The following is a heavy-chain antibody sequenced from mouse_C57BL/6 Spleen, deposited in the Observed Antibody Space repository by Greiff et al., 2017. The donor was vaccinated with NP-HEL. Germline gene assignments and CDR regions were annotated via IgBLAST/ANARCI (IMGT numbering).Heavy chain of an antibody. CDR3: ARPHHYYGSSYGYFDV. CDR1: GIDFSRYW. J-gene: IGHJ1*03. V-gene: IGHV4-1*01. D-gene: IGHD1-1*01. CDR2: INPDSSTI. Sequence: EVKLLQSGGGLVQPGGSLKLSCAASGIDFSRYWMSWVRRAPGKGLEWIGEINPDSSTINYAPSLKDKFIISRDNAKNTLYLQMSKVRSEDTALYYCARPHHYYGSSYGYFDVWGTGTTVTVSS.